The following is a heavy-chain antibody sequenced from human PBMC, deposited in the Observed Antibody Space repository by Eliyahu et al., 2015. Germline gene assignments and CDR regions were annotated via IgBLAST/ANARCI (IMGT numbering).Heavy chain of an antibody. V-gene: IGHV3-23*01. CDR2: ISGSGGST. Sequence: EVQLLESGXGLVQPGXSLRLSCAASGFTFSXCXMGWVRQAPGKGLEWVSAISGSGGSTYYADSVKGRFTISRDNSKNTLYLQMNSLRAEDTAVYYCAKDQVSNIAAALSWFDPWGQGTLVTVSS. CDR3: AKDQVSNIAAALSWFDP. J-gene: IGHJ5*02. D-gene: IGHD6-13*01. CDR1: GFTFSXCX.